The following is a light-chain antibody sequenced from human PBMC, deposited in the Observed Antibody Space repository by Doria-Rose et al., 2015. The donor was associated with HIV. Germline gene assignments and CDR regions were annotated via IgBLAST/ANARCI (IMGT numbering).Light chain of an antibody. V-gene: IGKV1-8*01. CDR2: AAS. J-gene: IGKJ1*01. CDR3: QQYYSYPPT. CDR1: QDISNY. Sequence: AIRMTQSPSSLSASTGDRVTITCRASQDISNYSVWYQQKPGKAPKLLIYAASTLQSGVPSRFSGSGSGTDFTLTISYLQSEDFATYYCQQYYSYPPTFGQGTKV.